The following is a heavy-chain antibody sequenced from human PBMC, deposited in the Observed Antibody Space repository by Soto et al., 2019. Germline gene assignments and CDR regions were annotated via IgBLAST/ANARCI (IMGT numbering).Heavy chain of an antibody. D-gene: IGHD2-2*01. V-gene: IGHV1-69*13. CDR2: IIPIFGTA. CDR1: GGTFSSYA. Sequence: SVKVACKASGGTFSSYAISWVRQAPGQGLEWMGGIIPIFGTANYAQKFQGRVTITADESTSTAYMELSSLRSEDTAVYYRARGGRYCISTSCYAPLDYWGQGTLVTVSS. J-gene: IGHJ4*02. CDR3: ARGGRYCISTSCYAPLDY.